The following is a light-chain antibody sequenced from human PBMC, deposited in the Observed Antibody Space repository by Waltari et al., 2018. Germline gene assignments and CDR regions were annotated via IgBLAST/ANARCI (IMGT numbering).Light chain of an antibody. J-gene: IGLJ3*02. CDR3: QSYTSSAV. V-gene: IGLV6-57*04. Sequence: NFLLTQPHSVSESLGTAVIISCTRRACSIVNKSLQWYHHRPGSAPSIVIYEDDQRPSGVPDRFSGSIDSSSNSASLTISGLKTEDEADYYCQSYTSSAVFGGGTKLTV. CDR1: ACSIVNKS. CDR2: EDD.